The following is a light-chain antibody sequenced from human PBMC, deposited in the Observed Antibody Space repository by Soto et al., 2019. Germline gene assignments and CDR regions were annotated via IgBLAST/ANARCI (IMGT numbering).Light chain of an antibody. CDR3: MSWHRNTWV. Sequence: QLVLAQPSSLSASPGASASLTCTLRSDINVGTYRIYWYQAKHGSSPQYLLRYKSDSDQQQGSGVPSRSSGFKDASANAAILLISWLQSEDEADYYCMSWHRNTWVFRAGTKL. CDR2: YKSDSDQ. V-gene: IGLV5-45*03. J-gene: IGLJ3*02. CDR1: SDINVGTYR.